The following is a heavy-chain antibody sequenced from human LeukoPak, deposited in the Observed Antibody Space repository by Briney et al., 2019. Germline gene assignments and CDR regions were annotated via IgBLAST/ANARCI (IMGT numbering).Heavy chain of an antibody. Sequence: GASVKVSCKASGYTFTGYYMHWVRQAPGQGLEWMGWINPNSGGTNYAQKFPGRVTMTSDTSLGTAYMEMTTLSSDDTAVYYCTRGGQWLELDLWGQGTLVTVSS. D-gene: IGHD6-19*01. V-gene: IGHV1-2*02. CDR2: INPNSGGT. CDR1: GYTFTGYY. J-gene: IGHJ5*02. CDR3: TRGGQWLELDL.